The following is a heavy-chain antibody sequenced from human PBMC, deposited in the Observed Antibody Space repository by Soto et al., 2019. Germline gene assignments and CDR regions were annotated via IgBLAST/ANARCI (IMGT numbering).Heavy chain of an antibody. Sequence: QVQLEQSGAEVKRPGSSVKVSCKASGGNFRPYGINWVRQAPGQGLEWMGGTVPSYGKANYAQKFQGRVTIPADTSTRRVYMVLSSLRKEDTAVYYCARSVGVGALYDGMDVWGQGTAVTVSS. CDR2: TVPSYGKA. CDR3: ARSVGVGALYDGMDV. V-gene: IGHV1-69*06. J-gene: IGHJ6*02. CDR1: GGNFRPYG. D-gene: IGHD1-26*01.